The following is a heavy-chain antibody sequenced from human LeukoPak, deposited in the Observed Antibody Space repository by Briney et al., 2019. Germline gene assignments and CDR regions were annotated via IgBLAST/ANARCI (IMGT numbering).Heavy chain of an antibody. J-gene: IGHJ4*02. D-gene: IGHD3-10*02. Sequence: GGSLRLSCAASGFTFSNYWMHWVRQAPGKGLVWVSRINSDGSTTNYADSVKGRFTISRDNAKNTLYLQMNSLRAEDTAVYYCARVRITMWIDYWGQGTLVTVSS. V-gene: IGHV3-74*01. CDR3: ARVRITMWIDY. CDR2: INSDGSTT. CDR1: GFTFSNYW.